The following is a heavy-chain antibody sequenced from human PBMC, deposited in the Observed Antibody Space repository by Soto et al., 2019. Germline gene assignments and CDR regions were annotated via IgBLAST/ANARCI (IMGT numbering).Heavy chain of an antibody. V-gene: IGHV3-13*01. Sequence: ESGGGLVQPGGSLRLSCAACGFTFSSYDMHWVRQATGKGLEWVSAIGTAGDTYYPGSVKGRFTISRENAKNSLYLQMNSLRAEDTAGYYCARAEQLLWFGTGAGHGAFDIWGQGTMVTVSS. D-gene: IGHD3-10*01. CDR2: IGTAGDT. CDR3: ARAEQLLWFGTGAGHGAFDI. CDR1: GFTFSSYD. J-gene: IGHJ3*02.